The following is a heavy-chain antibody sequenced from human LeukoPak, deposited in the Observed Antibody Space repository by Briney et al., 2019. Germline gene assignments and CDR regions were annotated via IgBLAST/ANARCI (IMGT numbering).Heavy chain of an antibody. J-gene: IGHJ6*02. V-gene: IGHV4-59*08. Sequence: PSETLSLTCTVSGGSISSYYWSWIRQPPGKGLEWIGYIYYSGSTNYNPSLKSRVTISVDTSKNQFSLKLSSVTAADTAVYYCARQAYGSGSYRYYYGMDVWGQGTTVTVSS. D-gene: IGHD3-10*01. CDR3: ARQAYGSGSYRYYYGMDV. CDR1: GGSISSYY. CDR2: IYYSGST.